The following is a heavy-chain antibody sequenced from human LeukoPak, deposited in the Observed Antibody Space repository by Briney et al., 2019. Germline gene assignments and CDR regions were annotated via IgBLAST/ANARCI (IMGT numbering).Heavy chain of an antibody. V-gene: IGHV3-21*01. CDR2: ISSSSSYI. CDR1: GFTFSSYS. J-gene: IGHJ5*02. D-gene: IGHD3-3*01. CDR3: ARGPTLRFLEWSNWFDR. Sequence: GGSLRLSCAASGFTFSSYSMNWVRQAPGKGLEWVSSISSSSSYIYYEDSVKGRFTISRDNAKNSLYLQMNSLRAEDTAVYYCARGPTLRFLEWSNWFDRWGQGTLVTVSS.